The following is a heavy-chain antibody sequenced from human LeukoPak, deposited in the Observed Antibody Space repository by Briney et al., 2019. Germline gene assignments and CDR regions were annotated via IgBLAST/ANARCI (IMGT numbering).Heavy chain of an antibody. CDR2: INHSGSA. CDR3: ARGLNVYDYIWGSYRSRSWFDP. D-gene: IGHD3-16*02. V-gene: IGHV4-34*01. CDR1: GGSFSGYY. J-gene: IGHJ5*02. Sequence: SETLSLICAVYGGSFSGYYWSWIRQPPGKGLEWIGEINHSGSANYNPSLKSRVTISVDTSKNQFSLKLSSVTAADTAVYYCARGLNVYDYIWGSYRSRSWFDPWGQGTLVTVSS.